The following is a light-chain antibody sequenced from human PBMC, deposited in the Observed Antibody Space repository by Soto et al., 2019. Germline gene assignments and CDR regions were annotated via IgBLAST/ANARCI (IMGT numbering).Light chain of an antibody. CDR2: GAS. V-gene: IGKV3-20*01. CDR3: QHYKSYPWT. J-gene: IGKJ1*01. CDR1: QSVDSRY. Sequence: EIVLTQSPGTLSLSPGERATLSCRASQSVDSRYLAWYQQKPGQAPRLLIYGASSRATGIPDRFSGSGSGTEFSLTISILQPCDFATFYFQHYKSYPWTLGQGTKVDIK.